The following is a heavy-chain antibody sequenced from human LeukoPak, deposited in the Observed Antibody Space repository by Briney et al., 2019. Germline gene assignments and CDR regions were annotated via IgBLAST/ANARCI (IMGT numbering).Heavy chain of an antibody. CDR1: GFTFYDYT. Sequence: GGSLRLSCAASGFTFYDYTMHWVRQAPGKGLEWVSLISWDGGSTYYADSVKGRFTISRDNSKNSLYLQMNSLRTEDTALYYCAKGDDYGGNSGIDYWGQGTLVTVSS. J-gene: IGHJ4*02. V-gene: IGHV3-43*01. CDR3: AKGDDYGGNSGIDY. D-gene: IGHD4-23*01. CDR2: ISWDGGST.